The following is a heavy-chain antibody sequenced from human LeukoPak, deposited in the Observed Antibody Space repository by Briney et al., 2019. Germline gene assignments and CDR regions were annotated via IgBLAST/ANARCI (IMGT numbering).Heavy chain of an antibody. V-gene: IGHV4-59*01. CDR2: IYYSGST. D-gene: IGHD6-19*01. CDR1: GGSISSYY. Sequence: SETLSLTCTVSGGSISSYYWSWIRQPPGKGLEWIGYIYYSGSTNYNPSLKSRVTISVDTSKNQFSLKLSSVTAADTAVYYCARAGLIAVAGTFDYWGQGTLVTVSS. J-gene: IGHJ4*02. CDR3: ARAGLIAVAGTFDY.